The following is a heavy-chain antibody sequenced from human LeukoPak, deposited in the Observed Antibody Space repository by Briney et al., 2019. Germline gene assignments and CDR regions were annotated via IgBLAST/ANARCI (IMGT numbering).Heavy chain of an antibody. CDR2: IKSKTDGGTT. J-gene: IGHJ6*02. D-gene: IGHD2-15*01. CDR1: GFTFSNAW. Sequence: GGSLRLSCAASGFTFSNAWMSWVRQAPGKGLEWVGRIKSKTDGGTTDYAAPVKGRFTISRDDSKNTLYLQMNSLKTEDTAVYYCTTEKNGGGSWLRVSLYYYYGMDVWGQGTTVTVSS. CDR3: TTEKNGGGSWLRVSLYYYYGMDV. V-gene: IGHV3-15*01.